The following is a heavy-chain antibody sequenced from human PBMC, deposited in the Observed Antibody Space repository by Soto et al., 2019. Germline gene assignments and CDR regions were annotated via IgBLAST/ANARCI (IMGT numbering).Heavy chain of an antibody. CDR3: AEDGLDGPYDSSAIDY. CDR1: GFTFSSYG. V-gene: IGHV3-30*18. CDR2: ISYDGSNK. Sequence: LRLSCAASGFTFSSYGMHWVRQAPGKGLEWVAVISYDGSNKYYADSVKGRFTISRDNSKNTLYLQMNSLRAEDTAVYYCAEDGLDGPYDSSAIDYWGQGTLVTVSS. J-gene: IGHJ4*02. D-gene: IGHD3-22*01.